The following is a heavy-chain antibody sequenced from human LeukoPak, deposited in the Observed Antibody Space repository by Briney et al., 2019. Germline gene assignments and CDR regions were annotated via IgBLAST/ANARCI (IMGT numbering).Heavy chain of an antibody. V-gene: IGHV4-59*08. J-gene: IGHJ4*02. CDR3: ARQGTWGSGSYFNY. Sequence: SETLSLTCTVSGGSISSYYWSWIRQPPGKGLEWIGYIYYSGSTNYTPSLKSRVTISVDTSKNQFSLKLSSVTAADTAVYYCARQGTWGSGSYFNYWGQGTLVTVSS. CDR1: GGSISSYY. D-gene: IGHD1-26*01. CDR2: IYYSGST.